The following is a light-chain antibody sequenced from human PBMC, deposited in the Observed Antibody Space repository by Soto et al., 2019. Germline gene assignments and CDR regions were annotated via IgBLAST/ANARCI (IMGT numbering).Light chain of an antibody. J-gene: IGLJ3*02. CDR2: EVN. CDR3: SSFTGTTSLGV. Sequence: QSALTQPASVSGSPGQSITISCSGTSNDVGGYDYVSWYQQQPGKAPKLIIFEVNNRPSGISFRFSGSKSGNTASLTISGLQAGDEADYYCSSFTGTTSLGVFGGGTKLTVL. CDR1: SNDVGGYDY. V-gene: IGLV2-14*03.